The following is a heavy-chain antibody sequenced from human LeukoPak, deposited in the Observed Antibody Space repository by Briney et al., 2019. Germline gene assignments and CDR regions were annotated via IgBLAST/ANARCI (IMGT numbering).Heavy chain of an antibody. CDR3: ARERREQLLPPYTRSVTYFDY. Sequence: SETLSLTCAVYGGSFSGYYWTWIRQPPGKGLEWIGEINHSGSTKYNPSLKSRVTISVDTSKNQFSLKLSFVTAADTAVYYCARERREQLLPPYTRSVTYFDYWGQGTLVTVSS. D-gene: IGHD2-2*01. CDR1: GGSFSGYY. J-gene: IGHJ4*02. V-gene: IGHV4-34*01. CDR2: INHSGST.